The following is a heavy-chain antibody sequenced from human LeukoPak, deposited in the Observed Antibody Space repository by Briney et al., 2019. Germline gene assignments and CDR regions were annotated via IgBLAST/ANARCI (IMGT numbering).Heavy chain of an antibody. CDR1: GFTFSSYS. CDR2: ISSSSDYI. D-gene: IGHD3-22*01. J-gene: IGHJ4*02. Sequence: GGSPRLSCAASGFTFSSYSMNWVRQAPGKGLEWVSSISSSSDYIYYADSLKGRFTISRDNAKNSLCLQMNSLRAEDTAVYYCARVPYDSSGYYYAYFDYWGQGTLVTVSS. CDR3: ARVPYDSSGYYYAYFDY. V-gene: IGHV3-21*01.